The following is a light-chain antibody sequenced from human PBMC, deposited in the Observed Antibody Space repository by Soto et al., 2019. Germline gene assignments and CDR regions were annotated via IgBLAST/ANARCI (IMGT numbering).Light chain of an antibody. CDR2: GAS. V-gene: IGKV3-15*01. Sequence: EILMTQSPATLSVSPVSRSTLYCMASQTVSSSLAWYQQKPGQAPRLLIFGASPRATGVPARFSGSGSGTLFTLIISSLQSEDSAVYYCQQYNSWLWTFGQGTKVDIK. CDR1: QTVSSS. CDR3: QQYNSWLWT. J-gene: IGKJ1*01.